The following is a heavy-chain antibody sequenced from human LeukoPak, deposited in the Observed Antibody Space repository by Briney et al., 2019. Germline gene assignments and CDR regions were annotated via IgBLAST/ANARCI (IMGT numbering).Heavy chain of an antibody. J-gene: IGHJ4*02. CDR1: GFTFSSYA. V-gene: IGHV3-23*01. Sequence: GGSLRLSCAASGFTFSSYAMSWVRQAPGKGLEWVSAISGSGGSTYYADSVKGRFTISRDNSKNTMSVQMDDLRAEDTAVYYCTRYNNDHFDYWGQGTLVTVSS. CDR2: ISGSGGST. D-gene: IGHD1-14*01. CDR3: TRYNNDHFDY.